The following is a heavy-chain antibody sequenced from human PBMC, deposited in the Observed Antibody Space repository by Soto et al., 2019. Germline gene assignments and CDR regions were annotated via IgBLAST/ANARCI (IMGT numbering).Heavy chain of an antibody. Sequence: QVQLVQSGAEVKKPGSSVKVSCKASGGTFSSYAISWVRQAPGQGLEWMGGIIPIFGTANYAQKFQGRVTINADEYKNTAYMELSSLRSEDTAVYYCVEDFGWTEYRFDPWGQGTLVTV. V-gene: IGHV1-69*01. CDR3: VEDFGWTEYRFDP. CDR1: GGTFSSYA. J-gene: IGHJ5*02. D-gene: IGHD3-9*01. CDR2: IIPIFGTA.